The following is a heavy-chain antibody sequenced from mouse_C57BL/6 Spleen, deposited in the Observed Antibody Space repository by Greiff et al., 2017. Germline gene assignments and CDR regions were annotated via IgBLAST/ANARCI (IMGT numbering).Heavy chain of an antibody. CDR1: GYAFSSSW. D-gene: IGHD1-1*01. Sequence: QVQLQQSGPELVKPGASVKISCKASGYAFSSSWMNWVKQRPGKGLEWIGRIYPGDGDTNYNGKFKGKATSTADKSSSTAYMQLSSLTSEDSAVYFCGYGSCYFWFACWGQGTLVTVSA. CDR3: GYGSCYFWFAC. CDR2: IYPGDGDT. J-gene: IGHJ3*01. V-gene: IGHV1-82*01.